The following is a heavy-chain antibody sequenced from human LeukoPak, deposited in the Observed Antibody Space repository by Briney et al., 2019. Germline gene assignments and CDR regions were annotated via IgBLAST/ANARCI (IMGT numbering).Heavy chain of an antibody. Sequence: GGSLRLSCAASGFTFSDYYMSWVRQAPGKGLEWVSSISSSSSYIYYGDSVKGRFTISRDNAKNSLYLQMNSLRADDTAVYYCARDIGATIPFDYWGQGTLVTVSS. D-gene: IGHD5-24*01. CDR2: ISSSSSYI. CDR3: ARDIGATIPFDY. CDR1: GFTFSDYY. V-gene: IGHV3-11*06. J-gene: IGHJ4*02.